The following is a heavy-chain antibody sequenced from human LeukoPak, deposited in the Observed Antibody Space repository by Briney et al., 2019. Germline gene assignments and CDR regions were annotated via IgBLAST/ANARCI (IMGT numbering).Heavy chain of an antibody. CDR1: GGSISSGGYY. V-gene: IGHV4-31*03. CDR3: VRRNWELLFDY. J-gene: IGHJ4*02. D-gene: IGHD1-7*01. Sequence: PSETLSLTCTVSGGSISSGGYYWSWIRQHPGKGLEWIGYIYYSGSTYYNPSLKSRVTISVDTSKNQFSLSLSSVTAADTAIYYCVRRNWELLFDYWGQGTLVTVSS. CDR2: IYYSGST.